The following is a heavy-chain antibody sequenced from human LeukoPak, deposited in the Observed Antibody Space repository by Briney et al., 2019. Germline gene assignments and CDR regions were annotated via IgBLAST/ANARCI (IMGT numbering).Heavy chain of an antibody. CDR3: ARDSYDSSGYYYYYYYGMDV. V-gene: IGHV4-34*01. J-gene: IGHJ6*02. CDR2: INHSGST. Sequence: SETLSLTCAVYGGSFSGYYWSWIRQPPGKGLEWIGEINHSGSTNYNPSLKSRVTISVDTSKNQFSLKLSSVTAADSAVYYCARDSYDSSGYYYYYYYGMDVWGQGTTVTVSS. CDR1: GGSFSGYY. D-gene: IGHD3-22*01.